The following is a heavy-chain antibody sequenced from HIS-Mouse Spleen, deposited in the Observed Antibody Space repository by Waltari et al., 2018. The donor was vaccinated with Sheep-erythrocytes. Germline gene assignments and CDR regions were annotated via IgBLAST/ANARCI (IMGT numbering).Heavy chain of an antibody. D-gene: IGHD3-22*01. CDR2: IYYSGST. CDR3: ARSRFDYYDSSGYYIFDY. CDR1: GGSISSYY. V-gene: IGHV4-59*01. J-gene: IGHJ4*02. Sequence: QVQLQESGPGLVKPSETLSLTCTVSGGSISSYYWSWIRQPPGKGLEWIGYIYYSGSTNYNPSLKRRVTISVDTSKSQFSLKLSSVTAADTAVYYCARSRFDYYDSSGYYIFDYWGQGTLVTVSS.